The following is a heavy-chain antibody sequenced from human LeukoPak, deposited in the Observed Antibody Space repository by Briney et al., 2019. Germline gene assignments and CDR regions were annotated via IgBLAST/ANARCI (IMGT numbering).Heavy chain of an antibody. D-gene: IGHD3-9*01. J-gene: IGHJ4*02. V-gene: IGHV6-1*01. CDR2: TYYRSKWYN. Sequence: PSQTLSLTCAISGDSVSSNSAAWNWIRQSPSRGLEWLGRTYYRSKWYNDYAVSVKSRITINPDTSKNQFSLQLNSVTPEDTAVYYCARINYDILTGYYRGSDYWGQGTLVTVSS. CDR1: GDSVSSNSAA. CDR3: ARINYDILTGYYRGSDY.